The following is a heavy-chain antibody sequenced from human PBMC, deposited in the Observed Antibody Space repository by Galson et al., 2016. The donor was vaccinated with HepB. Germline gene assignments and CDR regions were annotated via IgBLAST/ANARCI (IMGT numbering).Heavy chain of an antibody. CDR2: IYYNGHT. CDR1: GGSISSSNYF. D-gene: IGHD6-19*01. V-gene: IGHV4-39*01. Sequence: ETLSLTCTVSGGSISSSNYFWGWVRQPPGKGLEWIGTIYYNGHTDYNPSLKSRVTMSVDTSKNQFSLKLSSVTAADTAVYYCARLVTSSGWSSPFFSHFDYWGQGTLVTVSS. CDR3: ARLVTSSGWSSPFFSHFDY. J-gene: IGHJ4*02.